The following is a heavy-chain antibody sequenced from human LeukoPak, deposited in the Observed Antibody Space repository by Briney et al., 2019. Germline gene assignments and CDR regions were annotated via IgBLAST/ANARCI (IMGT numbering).Heavy chain of an antibody. D-gene: IGHD3-10*01. V-gene: IGHV4-34*01. Sequence: SETLSLTCAVYGGSFSGYYWSWIRQPPGKGLEWIGEINHSGSTNYNPSLKSRVTISVDTSKNQFSLKLSSVTAADTAVYYCARDIRFGGFGAFDIWGQGTMVTVSS. CDR2: INHSGST. J-gene: IGHJ3*02. CDR3: ARDIRFGGFGAFDI. CDR1: GGSFSGYY.